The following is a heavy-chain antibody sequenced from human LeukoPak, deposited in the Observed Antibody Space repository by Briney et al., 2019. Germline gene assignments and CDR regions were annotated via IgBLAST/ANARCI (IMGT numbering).Heavy chain of an antibody. D-gene: IGHD2-21*02. CDR1: GYTFINYA. CDR2: INVHNGDT. J-gene: IGHJ4*02. Sequence: ASVKVSCKASGYTFINYAIHWVRQAPRQRLEWLGWINVHNGDTEYTQKFQGRVTITRDTSARTAYMELSTLRFEDTAVYYCARGSTSDWPLEYWGRGILVTVSS. V-gene: IGHV1-3*01. CDR3: ARGSTSDWPLEY.